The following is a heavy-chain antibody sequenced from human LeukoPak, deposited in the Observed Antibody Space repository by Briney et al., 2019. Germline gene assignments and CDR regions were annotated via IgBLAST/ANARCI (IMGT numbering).Heavy chain of an antibody. J-gene: IGHJ4*02. CDR2: INPSGGST. CDR1: GYTFTSYY. D-gene: IGHD4-23*01. V-gene: IGHV1-46*01. CDR3: ARVKGYGGPEALFDY. Sequence: ASVKVSCKASGYTFTSYYMHWVRQAPGQWLEWMGIINPSGGSTSYAQKFQGRVTMTRDTSTNTVYMELSSLRSEDTAVYYCARVKGYGGPEALFDYWGQGTLVTVSS.